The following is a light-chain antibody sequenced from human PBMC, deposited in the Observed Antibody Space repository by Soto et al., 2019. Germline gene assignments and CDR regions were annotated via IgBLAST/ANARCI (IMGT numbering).Light chain of an antibody. V-gene: IGKV3-20*01. J-gene: IGKJ5*01. Sequence: EIVLTQSPGTLSLSPGERGTLSCRASQSVSSSYLAWYQQKPGPATRLLIYGASSRTTGIPDRFSGSGSGTDFTLTISRLEADDFAVYYCQQYGSSPVTFGQGTRLEIK. CDR2: GAS. CDR1: QSVSSSY. CDR3: QQYGSSPVT.